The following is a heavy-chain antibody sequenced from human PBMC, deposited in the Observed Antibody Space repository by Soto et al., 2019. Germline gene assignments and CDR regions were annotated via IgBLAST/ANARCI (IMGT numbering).Heavy chain of an antibody. J-gene: IGHJ5*02. CDR3: ARCTVTTRWFDP. CDR1: GFTFSSYA. D-gene: IGHD4-4*01. V-gene: IGHV3-23*01. Sequence: GGSLRLSCAASGFTFSSYAMSWVRQAPGKGLEWVSAISGSGGSTYYADSVKGRFTISRDNSKNTLYLRMNSLRAEDTAVYYCARCTVTTRWFDPWGQGTLVTVSS. CDR2: ISGSGGST.